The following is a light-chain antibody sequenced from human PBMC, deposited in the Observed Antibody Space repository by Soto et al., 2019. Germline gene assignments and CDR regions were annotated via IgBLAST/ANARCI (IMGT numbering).Light chain of an antibody. CDR2: DAS. V-gene: IGKV1-39*01. Sequence: DIQMTQSPSSLSASVGDRVTITCRASQTISTYVTWYQQKPGKAPKALISDASTLQSGVPSRFSGSGSGTDFTLIISSLXXEDXXTYYCQQSFSSLLSFGGGTQVEIK. CDR3: QQSFSSLLS. J-gene: IGKJ4*01. CDR1: QTISTY.